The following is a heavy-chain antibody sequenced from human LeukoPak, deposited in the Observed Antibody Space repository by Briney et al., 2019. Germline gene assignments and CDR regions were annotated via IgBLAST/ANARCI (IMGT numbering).Heavy chain of an antibody. CDR3: ARSISVVVPAAFDY. Sequence: SETLSLTCTVSGGSISSYYWSWIRQPPGKGLEWIGYIYYSGSTNYNPSLKSRVTIPVDTSKNQFSLKLSSVTAADTAVYYCARSISVVVPAAFDYWGQGTLVTVSS. CDR2: IYYSGST. CDR1: GGSISSYY. V-gene: IGHV4-59*08. D-gene: IGHD2-2*01. J-gene: IGHJ4*02.